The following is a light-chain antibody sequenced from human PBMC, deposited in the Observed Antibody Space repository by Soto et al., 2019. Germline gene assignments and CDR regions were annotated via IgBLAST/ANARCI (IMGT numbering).Light chain of an antibody. Sequence: DIPMTQSPSSLSASVEDRITITCQASQASYTCLHGYQQTLGKAPNLLIDDASNLQRGVPSSFSGCGSGKHFSLSIRSLQPQDTATHYCQQSEHCPLTFGGGTKVEIK. CDR1: QASYTC. J-gene: IGKJ4*01. V-gene: IGKV1-33*01. CDR2: DAS. CDR3: QQSEHCPLT.